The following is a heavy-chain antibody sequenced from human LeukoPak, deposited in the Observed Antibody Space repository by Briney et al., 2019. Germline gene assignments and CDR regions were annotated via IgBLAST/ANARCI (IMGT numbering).Heavy chain of an antibody. V-gene: IGHV3-53*01. CDR1: GFTVSSNY. Sequence: GGSLRLSCAASGFTVSSNYMSWVRQATGKGLEWVSVIYSGGCTYYADSVKGRFTISRDNSKNTLYLQMNSLRAEDTAVYYCARQKAVRGVIVDFDYWGQGTLVTVSS. D-gene: IGHD3-10*01. CDR3: ARQKAVRGVIVDFDY. J-gene: IGHJ4*02. CDR2: IYSGGCT.